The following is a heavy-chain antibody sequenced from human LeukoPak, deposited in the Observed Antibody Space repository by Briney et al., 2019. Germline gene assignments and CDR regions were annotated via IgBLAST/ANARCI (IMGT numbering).Heavy chain of an antibody. CDR3: AREEGDVYYDSSGTPTV. V-gene: IGHV7-4-1*02. CDR1: GYTFTSYA. J-gene: IGHJ4*02. Sequence: ASVKVSCKASGYTFTSYAMNWVRQAPGQGLEWMGWINTNTGNPTYAQGFTGRFVFSLDTSVSTAYLQISSLKAEDTAVYYCAREEGDVYYDSSGTPTVWGQGTLVTVSS. CDR2: INTNTGNP. D-gene: IGHD3-22*01.